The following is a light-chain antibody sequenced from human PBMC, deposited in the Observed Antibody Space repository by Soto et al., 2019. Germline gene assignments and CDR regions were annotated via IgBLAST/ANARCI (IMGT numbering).Light chain of an antibody. Sequence: DIQMTQSPSTLSASVGDRVTITCRASQSISTWLAWYQQKPGKAPKLLIYKASSFESGVPSRFSGSGSGTEFTLTITSLQPDDFATYYCQQYNSYSALTFGGGTKVEIK. CDR2: KAS. J-gene: IGKJ4*01. V-gene: IGKV1-5*03. CDR3: QQYNSYSALT. CDR1: QSISTW.